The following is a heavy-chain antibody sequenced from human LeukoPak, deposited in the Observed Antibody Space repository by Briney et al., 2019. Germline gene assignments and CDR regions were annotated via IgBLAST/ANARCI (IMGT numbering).Heavy chain of an antibody. CDR3: AKRQYQPHYGLDV. V-gene: IGHV3-43*02. J-gene: IGHJ6*02. CDR2: MSGDGVRT. CDR1: GFTFDDYG. Sequence: GGSLRLSCAASGFTFDDYGMHWVRQAPGKGLEWVSLMSGDGVRTYYADSVKGRFTVSRDNSKNSLYLQMNSLRSENTALYYCAKRQYQPHYGLDVWGQGTTVTVSS. D-gene: IGHD2-2*01.